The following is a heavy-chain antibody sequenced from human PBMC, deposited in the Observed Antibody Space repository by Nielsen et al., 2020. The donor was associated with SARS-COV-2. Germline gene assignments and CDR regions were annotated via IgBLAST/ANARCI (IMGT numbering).Heavy chain of an antibody. J-gene: IGHJ6*03. D-gene: IGHD1-26*01. V-gene: IGHV3-30*18. CDR1: GFTFSSYG. CDR2: ISYDGSNK. Sequence: GESLKISCAASGFTFSSYGMHWVRQAPGKGLEWVAVISYDGSNKYYADSVKGRFTISRDNSKNTLYLQMNSLRAEDTAVYYCAKDGIVGATLYYYMDVWGKGTTVTVSS. CDR3: AKDGIVGATLYYYMDV.